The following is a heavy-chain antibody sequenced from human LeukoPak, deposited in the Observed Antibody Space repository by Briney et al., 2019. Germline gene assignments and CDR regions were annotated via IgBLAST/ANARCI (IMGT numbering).Heavy chain of an antibody. V-gene: IGHV3-33*08. D-gene: IGHD3-16*01. CDR2: TWSDGSHG. J-gene: IGHJ4*02. CDR3: VRDAASYYFDY. CDR1: GFTFSSYG. Sequence: PGRSLRLSCATSGFTFSSYGIHWVRQAPGKGLEWVAVTWSDGSHGYYADSVKGRFTISRDNAKNTLYLQMNSLRAEDTAVYYCVRDAASYYFDYWGQGTLVTVSS.